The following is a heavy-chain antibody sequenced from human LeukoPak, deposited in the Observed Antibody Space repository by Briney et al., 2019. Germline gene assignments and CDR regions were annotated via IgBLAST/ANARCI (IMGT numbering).Heavy chain of an antibody. V-gene: IGHV1-2*02. CDR3: ARELWFGEFYFDY. CDR1: GYTFTGYY. CDR2: INPKSGGT. J-gene: IGHJ4*02. Sequence: ASVKVSCKASGYTFTGYYMHWVRQAPGQGLEWVGWINPKSGGTNYAQKFQGRVTMTRDTFISTVYMDLSRLRSDDTAVYYCARELWFGEFYFDYWGQGTLVTVSS. D-gene: IGHD3-10*01.